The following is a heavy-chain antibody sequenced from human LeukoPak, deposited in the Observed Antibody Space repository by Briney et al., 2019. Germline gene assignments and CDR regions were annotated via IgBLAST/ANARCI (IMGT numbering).Heavy chain of an antibody. D-gene: IGHD6-19*01. V-gene: IGHV4-59*01. J-gene: IGHJ4*02. CDR2: IYYSGST. Sequence: SGTLSLTCAVSGGSISSYYWSWIRQPPGKGLEWIGYIYYSGSTNYNPSLKSRVTISVDTSKNQFSLKLSSVTAADTAVYYCARDQDAVAGGFDYWGQGTLVTVSS. CDR3: ARDQDAVAGGFDY. CDR1: GGSISSYY.